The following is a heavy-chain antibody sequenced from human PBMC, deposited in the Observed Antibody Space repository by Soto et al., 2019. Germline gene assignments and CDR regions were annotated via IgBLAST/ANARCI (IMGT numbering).Heavy chain of an antibody. D-gene: IGHD4-4*01. J-gene: IGHJ6*02. Sequence: QVQLQQWGAGLLKPSETLSLTCAVYGGSFSGYYWSWIRQPPGKGLEWIGEINHSGSTNYNPSLKSRDTISVDTSKNQFSLKLSSVTAADTAVYYCARVDTTVICYGMDVWGQGTTVTVSS. CDR3: ARVDTTVICYGMDV. CDR2: INHSGST. CDR1: GGSFSGYY. V-gene: IGHV4-34*01.